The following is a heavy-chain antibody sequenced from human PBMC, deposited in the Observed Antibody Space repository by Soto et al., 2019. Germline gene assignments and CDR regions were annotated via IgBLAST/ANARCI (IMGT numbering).Heavy chain of an antibody. Sequence: LRLSCAAFGFTFSSYAMSWVRQTPGKGLEWVSSISGSGGTAYYADSVKGRFTLSRDNSKNTLYLQMNSLRDEDTALYYCAKGGYYYDTSGPTFEYWGQGTLVTVSS. D-gene: IGHD3-22*01. CDR1: GFTFSSYA. CDR3: AKGGYYYDTSGPTFEY. J-gene: IGHJ4*02. CDR2: ISGSGGTA. V-gene: IGHV3-23*01.